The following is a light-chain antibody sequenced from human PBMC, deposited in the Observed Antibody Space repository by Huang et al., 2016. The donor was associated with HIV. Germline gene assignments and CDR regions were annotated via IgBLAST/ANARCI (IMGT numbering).Light chain of an antibody. V-gene: IGKV1-39*01. CDR3: QQSYSTLLT. J-gene: IGKJ4*01. Sequence: DIQMTQSPSSLSASVEDRVTITCRASQSISTYLNWYQQKPGKAPKLLIYAASTLQSGVPSRFSSSGSGTDFTLTISSLQPEDFATYYCQQSYSTLLTFGGGTKVEIK. CDR2: AAS. CDR1: QSISTY.